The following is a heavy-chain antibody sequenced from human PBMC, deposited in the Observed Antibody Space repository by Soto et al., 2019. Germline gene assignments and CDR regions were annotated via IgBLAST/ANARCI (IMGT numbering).Heavy chain of an antibody. Sequence: GGSLRLSCAASGFTFSSYAMHWVRQAPGKGLEYVSAISSNGGSTYYANSVKGRFTISRDNSKNTLYLQMGSLRAEDMAVYYCARDCVHCGGLDYWGQGTLVTVSS. D-gene: IGHD2-21*01. CDR3: ARDCVHCGGLDY. CDR2: ISSNGGST. CDR1: GFTFSSYA. V-gene: IGHV3-64*01. J-gene: IGHJ4*02.